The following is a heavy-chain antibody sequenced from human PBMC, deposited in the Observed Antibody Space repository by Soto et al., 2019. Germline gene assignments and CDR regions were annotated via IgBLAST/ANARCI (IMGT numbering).Heavy chain of an antibody. V-gene: IGHV3-20*04. CDR3: ARTAFKYSSGWSPFDY. Sequence: EVQLVESGGGVVRPGGSLRLSCAASVFTFDDYGMSWVRQAPGKGLEWVSGINWNGGSTGYADSVKGGFTISRDNAKNSLYLQMSSLRADDTDLYYCARTAFKYSSGWSPFDYWGQATLVTVSS. CDR2: INWNGGST. J-gene: IGHJ4*02. D-gene: IGHD6-19*01. CDR1: VFTFDDYG.